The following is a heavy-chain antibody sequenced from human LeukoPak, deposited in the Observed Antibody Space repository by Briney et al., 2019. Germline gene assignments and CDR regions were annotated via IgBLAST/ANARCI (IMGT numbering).Heavy chain of an antibody. V-gene: IGHV4-59*08. J-gene: IGHJ4*02. Sequence: SETLSLTCTVSGGPISSYDWSWIRQPPGKGLEWIGYIYYSGSTKYNPYLRSRVTISADTSKNQFFLKLSSVTAADTAVYYWARHLRGEQQLSGFDYWGQGTPVTVSS. CDR2: IYYSGST. CDR3: ARHLRGEQQLSGFDY. D-gene: IGHD6-13*01. CDR1: GGPISSYD.